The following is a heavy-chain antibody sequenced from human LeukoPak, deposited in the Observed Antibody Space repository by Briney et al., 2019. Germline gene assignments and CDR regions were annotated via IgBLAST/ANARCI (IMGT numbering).Heavy chain of an antibody. CDR3: ARVGPPLRYFDNYYFDY. CDR2: INPNSGGT. V-gene: IGHV1-2*02. Sequence: ASVKVSCKASGYTFTGYYMHWVRQAPGQGLEWMGWINPNSGGTNYAQKFQGRVTVTRDTSISTAYMELSRLRSDDTAVYYCARVGPPLRYFDNYYFDYWGQGTLVTVSP. J-gene: IGHJ4*02. D-gene: IGHD3-9*01. CDR1: GYTFTGYY.